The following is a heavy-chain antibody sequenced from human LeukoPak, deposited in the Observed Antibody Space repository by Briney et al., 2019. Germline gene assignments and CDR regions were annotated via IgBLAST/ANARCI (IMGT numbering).Heavy chain of an antibody. CDR2: ISSSSSYI. Sequence: GGSLRLSCAASGFTFSDYYMSWIRQAPGKGLEWVSSISSSSSYIYYADSVKGRFTISRDNAKNSLYLQMNSLRAEDTAVYYCARGITVGATTSYYFDYWGQGTLVTVSS. D-gene: IGHD1-26*01. CDR1: GFTFSDYY. J-gene: IGHJ4*02. V-gene: IGHV3-11*06. CDR3: ARGITVGATTSYYFDY.